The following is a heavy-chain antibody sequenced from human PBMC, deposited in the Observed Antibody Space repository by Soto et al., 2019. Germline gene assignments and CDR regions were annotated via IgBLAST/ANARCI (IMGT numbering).Heavy chain of an antibody. V-gene: IGHV1-18*04. D-gene: IGHD2-15*01. CDR2: ISAYNGNT. Sequence: ASVKVSCKASGYTFTSYGISWVRQAPGQGLEWMGWISAYNGNTNYAQKLQGRVTMTTDTSTSTAYMELRSLRSEDTAVYYCASSIKNIVVVVAATRSYYYGMDVWGQGTTVTVSS. CDR1: GYTFTSYG. J-gene: IGHJ6*02. CDR3: ASSIKNIVVVVAATRSYYYGMDV.